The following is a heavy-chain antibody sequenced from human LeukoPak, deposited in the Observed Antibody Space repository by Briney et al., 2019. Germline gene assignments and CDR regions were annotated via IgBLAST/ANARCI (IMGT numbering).Heavy chain of an antibody. CDR1: GFTFSSYW. Sequence: GGSQRLSCAASGFTFSSYWMSWVRRAPGKGLEWVAVISYDGSNKYYADSVKGRFTISRDNSKNTLYLQMNSLRAEDTAVYYCARGRLLGTLYYFDYWGQGTLVTVSS. D-gene: IGHD7-27*01. CDR2: ISYDGSNK. J-gene: IGHJ4*02. V-gene: IGHV3-30-3*01. CDR3: ARGRLLGTLYYFDY.